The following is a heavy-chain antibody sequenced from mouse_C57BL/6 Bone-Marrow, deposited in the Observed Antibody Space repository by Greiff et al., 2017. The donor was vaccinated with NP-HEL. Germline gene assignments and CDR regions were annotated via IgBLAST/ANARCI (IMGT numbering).Heavy chain of an antibody. CDR1: GFSFNTYA. D-gene: IGHD1-1*01. Sequence: EVQRVESGGGLVQPKGSLKLSCAASGFSFNTYAMNWVRQAPGKGLEWVARIRSKSNNYATYYADSVKDRFTISRDDSESMLYLQMNNLKTEDTAMYYCVRRDYGSSRYWYFDVWGTGTTVTVSS. CDR3: VRRDYGSSRYWYFDV. J-gene: IGHJ1*03. V-gene: IGHV10-1*01. CDR2: IRSKSNNYAT.